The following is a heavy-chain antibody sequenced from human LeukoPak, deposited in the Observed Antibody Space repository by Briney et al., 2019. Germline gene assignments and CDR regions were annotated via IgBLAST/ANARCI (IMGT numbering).Heavy chain of an antibody. D-gene: IGHD1-26*01. J-gene: IGHJ6*02. CDR2: ISYDGSNK. V-gene: IGHV3-30*18. CDR1: GFTFSSYG. CDR3: AKDSSRIVGATASLYYYYYGMDV. Sequence: PGGSLRLSCAASGFTFSSYGMHWVRQAPGKGLEWVAVISYDGSNKYYADSVKGRFTISRDNSKNTLYLQMNSLRAEDTAVYYCAKDSSRIVGATASLYYYYYGMDVWGQGTTVTVSS.